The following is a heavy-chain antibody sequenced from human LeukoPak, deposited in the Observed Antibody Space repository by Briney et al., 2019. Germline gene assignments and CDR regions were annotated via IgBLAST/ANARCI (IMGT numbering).Heavy chain of an antibody. V-gene: IGHV3-9*01. Sequence: SLRLSYAASGFIFDDYAMHWVRQAPGKGLEWVSGISWESGKIDYADSVRGRFTISRDNAKKSLYLQMSSLRADDTALYYCAKDIRAYDYHGMDVWGQGTTVTVSS. CDR1: GFIFDDYA. CDR2: ISWESGKI. J-gene: IGHJ6*02. CDR3: AKDIRAYDYHGMDV.